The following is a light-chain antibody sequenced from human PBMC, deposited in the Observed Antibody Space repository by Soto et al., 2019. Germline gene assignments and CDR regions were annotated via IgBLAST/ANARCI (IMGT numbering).Light chain of an antibody. J-gene: IGLJ2*01. CDR3: SAYTTSTTVV. V-gene: IGLV2-14*01. CDR1: SSDVGAYNY. CDR2: EVS. Sequence: QSALTQPASVSGSPGQSITISCTGTSSDVGAYNYVSWYQQHPGKAPKLMIYEVSNRPSGVSNRFSGYKSGNTASLTISGLQAEDEADYYCSAYTTSTTVVFGGGTQQTLL.